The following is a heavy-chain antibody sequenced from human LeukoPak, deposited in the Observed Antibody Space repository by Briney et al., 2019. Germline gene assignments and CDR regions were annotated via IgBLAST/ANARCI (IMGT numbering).Heavy chain of an antibody. D-gene: IGHD6-6*01. CDR3: ARAPDPYSSSSAYFFDY. Sequence: ASVKVSCTASGYTFTSYGISWVRQAPGQGLEWMGWISAYNGNTNYAQKLQGRVTMTTDTSTSTAYMELRSLRSDDTAVYYCARAPDPYSSSSAYFFDYWGQGTLVTVSS. J-gene: IGHJ4*02. CDR1: GYTFTSYG. CDR2: ISAYNGNT. V-gene: IGHV1-18*01.